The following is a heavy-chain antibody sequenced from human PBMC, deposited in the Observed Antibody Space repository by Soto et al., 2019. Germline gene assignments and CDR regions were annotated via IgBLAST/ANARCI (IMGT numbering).Heavy chain of an antibody. V-gene: IGHV1-69*01. J-gene: IGHJ4*01. D-gene: IGHD2-15*01. CDR2: IIPIFGTA. Sequence: QVQLVQSGAEVKKPGSSVKVSCKASGGTFSSYAISWVRQAPGQGLEWMGGIIPIFGTANYAQKFQGRVTITADESTSTAYRELRSLRAEDTAVYYCARAALVYCSGGSCYRYFDYWGHGTLVTVSA. CDR1: GGTFSSYA. CDR3: ARAALVYCSGGSCYRYFDY.